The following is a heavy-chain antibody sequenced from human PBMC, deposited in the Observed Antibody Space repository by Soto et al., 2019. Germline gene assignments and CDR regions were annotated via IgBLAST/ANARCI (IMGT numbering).Heavy chain of an antibody. Sequence: QVQLQESATGLVKPSQTLSLTCTVSVGSISSGGYYWSWIRQHPGKGLEWIGYIYYSGSTDYNPSLKSRVTICVDTSKNEFSLKLSSGTAADTAVYYWASSSTSFGMDVWGQGTTVTVSS. D-gene: IGHD2-2*01. V-gene: IGHV4-31*03. CDR3: ASSSTSFGMDV. CDR1: VGSISSGGYY. J-gene: IGHJ6*02. CDR2: IYYSGST.